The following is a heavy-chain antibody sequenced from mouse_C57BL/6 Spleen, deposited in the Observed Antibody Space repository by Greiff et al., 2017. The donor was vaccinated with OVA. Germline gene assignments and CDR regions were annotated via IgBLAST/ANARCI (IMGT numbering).Heavy chain of an antibody. J-gene: IGHJ1*03. D-gene: IGHD1-1*01. CDR2: IYPGGGYT. Sequence: QVQLQQSGAELVRPGTSVKMSCKASGYTFTNYWIGWVKQRPGHGLEWIGDIYPGGGYTNYNEKFKGKATLTADKSSSTAYMQFSSLTSEDSAIYYCARATVVAKGWWFEVWGTGTTVTVSS. CDR1: GYTFTNYW. V-gene: IGHV1-63*01. CDR3: ARATVVAKGWWFEV.